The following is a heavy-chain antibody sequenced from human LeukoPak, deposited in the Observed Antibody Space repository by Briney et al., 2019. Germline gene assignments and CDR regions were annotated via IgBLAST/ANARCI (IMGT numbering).Heavy chain of an antibody. CDR3: ATSGSIMITFGGVIVHPGLDY. CDR1: GGSFSGYY. CDR2: INHSGST. D-gene: IGHD3-16*02. J-gene: IGHJ4*02. Sequence: PSETLSLTCAVYGGSFSGYYWSWIRQPPGKGLEWIGEINHSGSTNYNPSLKSRVTISVDTSKNQFSLKLSSVTAADTAVYYCATSGSIMITFGGVIVHPGLDYWGQGTLVTVSS. V-gene: IGHV4-34*01.